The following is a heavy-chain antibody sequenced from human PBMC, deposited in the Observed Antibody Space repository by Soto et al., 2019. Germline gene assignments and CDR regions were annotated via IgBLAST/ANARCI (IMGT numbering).Heavy chain of an antibody. CDR2: ISSSSSYI. CDR1: GFTFSSYS. CDR3: ATYYYDSSGYYPAEYFQH. V-gene: IGHV3-21*01. Sequence: GSLRLPCSASGFTFSSYSMNGVRQAPGKGLEWVSSISSSSSYIYYADSVKGRFTISRDNAKNSLYLQMNSLRAEDTAVYYCATYYYDSSGYYPAEYFQHWGQGTLVTVYS. D-gene: IGHD3-22*01. J-gene: IGHJ1*01.